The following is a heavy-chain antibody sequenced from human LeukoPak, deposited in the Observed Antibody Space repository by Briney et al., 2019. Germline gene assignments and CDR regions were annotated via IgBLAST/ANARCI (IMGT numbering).Heavy chain of an antibody. D-gene: IGHD3-22*01. Sequence: GALRLSCAASGFTFSSYAMSWVRQAPGKGLEWVSVIYSGGSTYYADSVKGRFTISRDNSKNTLYLQMNSLRAEDTAVYYCARDGSYDSSGAWGQGTLVTVSS. CDR3: ARDGSYDSSGA. V-gene: IGHV3-66*01. CDR2: IYSGGST. CDR1: GFTFSSYA. J-gene: IGHJ4*02.